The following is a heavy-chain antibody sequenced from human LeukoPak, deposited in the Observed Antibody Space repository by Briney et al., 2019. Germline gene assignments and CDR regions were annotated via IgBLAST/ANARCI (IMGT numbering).Heavy chain of an antibody. J-gene: IGHJ4*02. CDR1: GFTFSSYW. D-gene: IGHD6-13*01. CDR3: ARDSSSWPPVNLFSDY. CDR2: IKQDGSEK. V-gene: IGHV3-7*01. Sequence: GGSLRLSCAASGFTFSSYWMSWVRQAPGKGLEWVANIKQDGSEKYYVDSVKGRFTISRGNAKNSLYLQMNGLRAEDTAVYYCARDSSSWPPVNLFSDYWGQGTLVTVSS.